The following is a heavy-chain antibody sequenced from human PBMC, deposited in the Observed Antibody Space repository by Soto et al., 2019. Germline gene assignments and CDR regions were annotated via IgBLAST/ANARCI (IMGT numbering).Heavy chain of an antibody. CDR1: GGSISSSSYY. V-gene: IGHV4-39*07. D-gene: IGHD3-16*02. CDR2: IYYSGST. CDR3: ARGRGSDYDYIWGSYRSYYFDY. Sequence: SETLSLTCTVSGGSISSSSYYWGWIRQPPGKGLEWIGSIYYSGSTYYNPSLKSRVTISVDTSKNQFSLKLSSVTAADTAVYYCARGRGSDYDYIWGSYRSYYFDYWGQGTLVTVSS. J-gene: IGHJ4*02.